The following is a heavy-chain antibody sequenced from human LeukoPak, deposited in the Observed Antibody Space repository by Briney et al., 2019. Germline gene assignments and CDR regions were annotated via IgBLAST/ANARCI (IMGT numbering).Heavy chain of an antibody. Sequence: TGGSLRLSCGASGFTFGSYAMSWVRQAPGKGLEWVAVIWSDGSNRFYAGSVKGRFTISRDNSQNTVFLQMNSLRAEDTAMYYCARDAQRGFDYSNSLKYWGHGILVTVSS. V-gene: IGHV3-33*08. D-gene: IGHD4-11*01. CDR3: ARDAQRGFDYSNSLKY. CDR2: IWSDGSNR. CDR1: GFTFGSYA. J-gene: IGHJ4*01.